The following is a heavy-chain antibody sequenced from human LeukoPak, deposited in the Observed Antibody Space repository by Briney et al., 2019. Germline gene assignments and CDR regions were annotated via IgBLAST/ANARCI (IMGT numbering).Heavy chain of an antibody. J-gene: IGHJ6*02. D-gene: IGHD3-3*01. Sequence: GGSLRLSCAASAFTLRSYTMNWVRQAPGKEPEWVSYISISSTTIYYADSVKGRFTISRDNAKNTLYLQMNSLRAEDTAVYYCAKVTNITIFGVVIIPLASGMDVWGQGTTVTVSS. CDR3: AKVTNITIFGVVIIPLASGMDV. CDR2: ISISSTTI. CDR1: AFTLRSYT. V-gene: IGHV3-48*01.